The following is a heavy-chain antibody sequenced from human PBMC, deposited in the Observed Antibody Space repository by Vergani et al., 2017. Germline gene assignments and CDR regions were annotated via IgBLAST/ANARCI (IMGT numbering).Heavy chain of an antibody. CDR3: AGGILYSALADY. V-gene: IGHV3-48*01. CDR1: GFTFSSYA. Sequence: EVQLLESGGNLIQPGGSLRLSCGASGFTFSSYAMTWVRLAPGKGLEWVSYISSSSTIYYADSVKGRFTIPRDNAKNSLYLQMNSLRAEDTAGHYCAGGILYSALADYWGQGTLVTVSS. J-gene: IGHJ4*02. D-gene: IGHD3-3*02. CDR2: ISSSSTI.